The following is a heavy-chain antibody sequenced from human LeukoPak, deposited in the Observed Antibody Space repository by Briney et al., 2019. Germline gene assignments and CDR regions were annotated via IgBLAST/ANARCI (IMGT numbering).Heavy chain of an antibody. CDR2: ISSSSNTI. Sequence: PGGSLRLSCAASGFSFSAYIMNWVRQAPGKGLEYISYISSSSNTIYYADSVKGRFTISRDNAKNSLYLQMNSLRAEDTAVYYCARDGLLFGLSEYYFDYWGQGTLVTVSS. CDR1: GFSFSAYI. CDR3: ARDGLLFGLSEYYFDY. D-gene: IGHD3-3*01. V-gene: IGHV3-48*04. J-gene: IGHJ4*02.